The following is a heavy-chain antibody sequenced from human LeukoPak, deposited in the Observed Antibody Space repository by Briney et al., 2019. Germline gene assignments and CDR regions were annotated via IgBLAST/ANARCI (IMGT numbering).Heavy chain of an antibody. J-gene: IGHJ4*02. V-gene: IGHV3-23*01. Sequence: GGSLSLSCAASGFTISSYAMNWVRQAPGKGLEWVSAISGSGGSTYYGDSVKCWLTISRDNSKNTLYLQMNSLRAEDTAVYYCAKDSGDSSGYEGYFDYWGQGTLVTVSS. CDR2: ISGSGGST. CDR3: AKDSGDSSGYEGYFDY. CDR1: GFTISSYA. D-gene: IGHD3-22*01.